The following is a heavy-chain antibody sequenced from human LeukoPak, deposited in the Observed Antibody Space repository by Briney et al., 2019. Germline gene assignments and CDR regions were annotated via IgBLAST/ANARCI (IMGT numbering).Heavy chain of an antibody. V-gene: IGHV4-38-2*02. CDR3: ARAPSQDSSGDY. CDR1: GYSISSGYY. Sequence: SETLSLTCTVSGYSISSGYYWGWIRQPPGKGLEWIGSIYHSGSTYHNPSLKSRVTISVDTSKNQFSLKLSSVTAADTAVYYCARAPSQDSSGDYWGQGTLVTVSS. D-gene: IGHD6-19*01. J-gene: IGHJ4*02. CDR2: IYHSGST.